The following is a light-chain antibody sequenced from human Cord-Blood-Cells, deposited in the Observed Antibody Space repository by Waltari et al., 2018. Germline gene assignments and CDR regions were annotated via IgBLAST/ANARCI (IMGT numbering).Light chain of an antibody. CDR3: QQYDNLPYC. V-gene: IGKV1-33*01. CDR1: QDISYC. Sequence: DIQLNQSPSSLSASEGDRVNITCQASQDISYCLNWYQQKPGKAPKLLIYDAYNLETGGPSRFSGNESGTDFTFTISSLQPEGIATYYCQQYDNLPYCFGQGTKLEIK. CDR2: DAY. J-gene: IGKJ2*03.